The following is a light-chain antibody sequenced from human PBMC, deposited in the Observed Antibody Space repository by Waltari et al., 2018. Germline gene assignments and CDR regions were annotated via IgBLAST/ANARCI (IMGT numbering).Light chain of an antibody. CDR3: QVWDTNTYV. Sequence: SYELTQPPSVSVSPGQTASVTCSGANLGNRYVSWYQQRPGQSPLLVIHQDTERPSGIPERFSGSNSGNTGPLTIRETQPMDEAEYFCQVWDTNTYVFGSGT. CDR2: QDT. CDR1: NLGNRY. V-gene: IGLV3-1*01. J-gene: IGLJ1*01.